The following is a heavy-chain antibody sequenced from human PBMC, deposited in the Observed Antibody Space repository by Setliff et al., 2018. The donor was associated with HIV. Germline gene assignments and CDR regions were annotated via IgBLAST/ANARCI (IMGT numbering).Heavy chain of an antibody. V-gene: IGHV4-38-2*02. CDR1: GYSISSGYY. CDR2: IYHSGST. CDR3: ARGSATLRHNWFDP. D-gene: IGHD2-21*01. Sequence: SETLSLTCTVSGYSISSGYYWGWIRQPPGKGLEWIGNIYHSGSTYYNPSLKSRVTISVDTSKNQFSLKLSSVTAADTAVYFCARGSATLRHNWFDPWGQGTPVTVSS. J-gene: IGHJ5*02.